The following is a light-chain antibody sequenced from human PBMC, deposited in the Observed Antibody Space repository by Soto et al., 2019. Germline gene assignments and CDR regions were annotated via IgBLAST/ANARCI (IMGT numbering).Light chain of an antibody. J-gene: IGKJ1*01. CDR2: GAS. Sequence: EVVLTQSPGTLSLSPGERATLSCRASQTISSSYLAWYQQRPGQAPRLLIYGASSRATGIPDRFSGSGSGTDFPLTISRLEPEDFAVYYCQHYGTFGQGTKVEIK. V-gene: IGKV3-20*01. CDR1: QTISSSY. CDR3: QHYGT.